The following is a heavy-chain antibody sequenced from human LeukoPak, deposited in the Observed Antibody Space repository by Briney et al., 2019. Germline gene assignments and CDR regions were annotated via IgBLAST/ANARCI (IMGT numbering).Heavy chain of an antibody. CDR3: ARGLRGYSSYCKDY. D-gene: IGHD6-13*01. J-gene: IGHJ4*02. Sequence: GGSLRLSCAASGFTFSSYWMHWVRQAPGMGLVWVSRINSDGSSTTYADSVKGRFTIPRDNAKNTLYLQMNSLRAEDTAVYYCARGLRGYSSYCKDYWGQGTLVTASS. V-gene: IGHV3-74*01. CDR2: INSDGSST. CDR1: GFTFSSYW.